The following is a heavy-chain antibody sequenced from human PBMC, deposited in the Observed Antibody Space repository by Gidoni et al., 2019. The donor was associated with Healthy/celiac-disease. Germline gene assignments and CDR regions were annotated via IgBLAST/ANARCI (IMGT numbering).Heavy chain of an antibody. Sequence: QLQLQESGSGLVKPSQTLSLTCAVSGGSISSGGYSWRWIRQPPGKGLEWIGYIYHSGSTYYNPSLKSRVTISVDRSKNQFSLKLSSVTAADTAVYYCASGRYDYVWGSYRYGIDAFDIWGQGTMVTVSS. V-gene: IGHV4-30-2*01. CDR3: ASGRYDYVWGSYRYGIDAFDI. D-gene: IGHD3-16*02. J-gene: IGHJ3*02. CDR1: GGSISSGGYS. CDR2: IYHSGST.